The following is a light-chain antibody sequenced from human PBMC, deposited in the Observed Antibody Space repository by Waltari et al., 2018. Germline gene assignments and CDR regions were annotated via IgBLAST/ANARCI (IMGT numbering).Light chain of an antibody. CDR2: WAS. V-gene: IGKV4-1*01. CDR1: QSVLYSSNNKNH. J-gene: IGKJ5*01. Sequence: DIVMTQSPDSLAVSLGERATINCKSSQSVLYSSNNKNHLAWYQQKPGQPPKLRIYWASTRESGVPDRFSGSGSGTDFTLTISSLQAEDVAVYYCQQYYSIPITFGQGTRLEIK. CDR3: QQYYSIPIT.